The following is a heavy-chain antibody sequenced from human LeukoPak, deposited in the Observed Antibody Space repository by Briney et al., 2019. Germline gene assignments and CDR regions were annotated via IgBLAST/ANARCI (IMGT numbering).Heavy chain of an antibody. CDR3: ARSRGGVVVPAAVYYFDY. Sequence: PGGSLRLSCAASGFTFSSYSMNWVRQAPGKGLEWVSSISSSSSYIYYADSVKGRFTISRDNAKNSLYLQMNSLRAEDTAVYYCARSRGGVVVPAAVYYFDYWGQGTLVTVSS. D-gene: IGHD2-2*01. V-gene: IGHV3-21*01. CDR1: GFTFSSYS. CDR2: ISSSSSYI. J-gene: IGHJ4*02.